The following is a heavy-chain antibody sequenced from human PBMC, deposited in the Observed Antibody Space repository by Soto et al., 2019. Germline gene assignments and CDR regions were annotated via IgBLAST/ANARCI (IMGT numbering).Heavy chain of an antibody. V-gene: IGHV5-51*01. D-gene: IGHD3-3*01. CDR2: IYPGDSDT. J-gene: IGHJ4*02. CDR1: GYSFTSYW. Sequence: PGESLKISCKGSGYSFTSYWISWVRQMPGKGLEWMEIIYPGDSDTRYSPSFQGQVTISADKSISTAYLQWSSLKASDTAMYYCAVAVPGDCWSGRTFDYWGQGTLVTVSS. CDR3: AVAVPGDCWSGRTFDY.